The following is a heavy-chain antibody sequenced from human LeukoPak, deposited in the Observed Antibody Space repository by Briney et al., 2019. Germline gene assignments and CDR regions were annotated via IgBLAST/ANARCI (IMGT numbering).Heavy chain of an antibody. D-gene: IGHD4-11*01. J-gene: IGHJ6*02. CDR2: IWYDGSKK. Sequence: GGSLRLSCAASGFMFGNYGMHWVRQAPGQGLEWVALIWYDGSKKYYADSVKGRFTVSRDNSENTLYLQMNSLGADDTAVYYCARGLQPPVLYGMDVWGQGTTVTVSS. V-gene: IGHV3-33*01. CDR3: ARGLQPPVLYGMDV. CDR1: GFMFGNYG.